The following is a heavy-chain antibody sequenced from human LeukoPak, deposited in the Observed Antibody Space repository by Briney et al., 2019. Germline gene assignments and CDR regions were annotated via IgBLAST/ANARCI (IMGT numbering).Heavy chain of an antibody. J-gene: IGHJ5*02. Sequence: SQTLSLTCTVSGGSFSSGAYYRSWIRQLPGKGLEWIGYIHYSGSPYYNPSLKSRVSISGDTSKNQFSLTLSSVTVADTAVYYCARDSGYDSRGFYYGGFDPWGQGILVTVSS. CDR1: GGSFSSGAYY. D-gene: IGHD3-22*01. CDR2: IHYSGSP. V-gene: IGHV4-31*03. CDR3: ARDSGYDSRGFYYGGFDP.